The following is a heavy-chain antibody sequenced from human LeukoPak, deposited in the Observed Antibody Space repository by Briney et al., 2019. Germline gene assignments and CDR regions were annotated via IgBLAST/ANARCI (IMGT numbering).Heavy chain of an antibody. Sequence: GESLKISCKVSGYSFTNYWIGWVRQMPGKGLEWVGIIYPGDSETRYSPSFQGRVTISADKSITTAYLQWSSLEASDTAMYYCARLSSGWYFDYWCQGTLVTVSS. D-gene: IGHD6-19*01. CDR3: ARLSSGWYFDY. V-gene: IGHV5-51*01. CDR2: IYPGDSET. J-gene: IGHJ4*02. CDR1: GYSFTNYW.